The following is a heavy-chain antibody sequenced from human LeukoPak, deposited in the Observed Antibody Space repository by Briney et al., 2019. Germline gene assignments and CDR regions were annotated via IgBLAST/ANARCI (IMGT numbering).Heavy chain of an antibody. J-gene: IGHJ3*02. CDR1: GYTFTNYG. V-gene: IGHV1-18*01. CDR3: ARAGGWAREDYKGDAFDI. Sequence: GASVKVSCKASGYTFTNYGISWVRQAPGQGLEWMGWISTYNGNSNYAQKLQDRVTMTTDTSTATAYLDLRNLRSDDTAVYYCARAGGWAREDYKGDAFDIWGQGTMVTVSS. D-gene: IGHD6-19*01. CDR2: ISTYNGNS.